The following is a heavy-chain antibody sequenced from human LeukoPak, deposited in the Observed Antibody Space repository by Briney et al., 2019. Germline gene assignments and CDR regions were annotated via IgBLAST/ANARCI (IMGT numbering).Heavy chain of an antibody. V-gene: IGHV4-59*08. Sequence: SETLSLTCTVSGGSISSYYWSWIRQPPGKGLEWIGYIYYSGSTNYNPSFKSRVTISVDTSKNQFSLKLSPVTAADTAVYYCARGRSWYEGWYYYYMDVWGKGTTVTVSS. CDR2: IYYSGST. CDR1: GGSISSYY. D-gene: IGHD6-13*01. J-gene: IGHJ6*03. CDR3: ARGRSWYEGWYYYYMDV.